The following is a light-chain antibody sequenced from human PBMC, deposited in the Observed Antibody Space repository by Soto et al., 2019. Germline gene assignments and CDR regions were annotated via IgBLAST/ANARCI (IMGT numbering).Light chain of an antibody. CDR3: QQYNSYSPWT. V-gene: IGKV1-33*01. CDR1: QNVNNY. Sequence: IQMTQSPSSLSRSVGDRFTVTCRASQNVNNYLNWYQQKPGKAPKLLIYDASNLETGVPSRFSGSGSGTEFTLTISSLQPDDFATYYCQQYNSYSPWTFGQGTKVDIK. CDR2: DAS. J-gene: IGKJ1*01.